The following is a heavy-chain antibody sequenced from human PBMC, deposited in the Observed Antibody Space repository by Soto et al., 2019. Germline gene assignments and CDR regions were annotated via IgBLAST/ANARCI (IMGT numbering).Heavy chain of an antibody. CDR2: ISGSGGST. CDR3: AKDPDGIAVAGNFDY. V-gene: IGHV3-23*01. D-gene: IGHD6-19*01. Sequence: EVQLLESGGGLVQPGGSLRLSCAASGFTFSSYAMSWVRQAPGKGLEWVSAISGSGGSTYYADSVKGRFTISRDNSKNTLYLQMNSMRAEDTAVYDCAKDPDGIAVAGNFDYWGQGTLVTVSS. CDR1: GFTFSSYA. J-gene: IGHJ4*02.